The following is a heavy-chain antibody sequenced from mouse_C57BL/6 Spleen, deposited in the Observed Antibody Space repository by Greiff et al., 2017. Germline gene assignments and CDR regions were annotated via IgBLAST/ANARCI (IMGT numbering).Heavy chain of an antibody. J-gene: IGHJ2*01. V-gene: IGHV1-54*01. CDR3: ARTGYYGSKGY. CDR2: INPGSGGT. Sequence: QVQLQESGAELVRPGTSVKVSCEASGYAFTNYLIEWVKQRPGQGLEWIGVINPGSGGTNYNEKFKGKATLTADKSSSTAYMQLSSLTSEDSAVYFCARTGYYGSKGYWGQGTTLTVSS. D-gene: IGHD1-1*01. CDR1: GYAFTNYL.